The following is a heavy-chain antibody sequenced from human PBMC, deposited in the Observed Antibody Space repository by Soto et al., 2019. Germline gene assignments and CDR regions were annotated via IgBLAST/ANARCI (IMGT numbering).Heavy chain of an antibody. CDR1: GFFFGSYT. Sequence: EVQLLESGGGLVQPGGPLRLSCVGSGFFFGSYTMTWVRQAPGKGLEWVSSFSATSENTYYADSVRGRFTISRDNSKNTLFLQMNSLTAEDTAMYYCAKARDQQWVRLPFDYWGQGILVIVSS. D-gene: IGHD6-19*01. V-gene: IGHV3-23*01. CDR3: AKARDQQWVRLPFDY. J-gene: IGHJ4*02. CDR2: FSATSENT.